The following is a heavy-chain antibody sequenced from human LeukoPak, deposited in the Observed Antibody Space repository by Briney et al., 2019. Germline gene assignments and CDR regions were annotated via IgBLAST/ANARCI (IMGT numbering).Heavy chain of an antibody. CDR2: IISGGSAI. Sequence: GGSLRLPCAASGFTFSNYAMTWARQAPGKGLEWVSSIISGGSAIYYAESVRGRFIMSRDDSKNMVYLQVNSLRVEDTALYYCTKGVAASRSPYCMDVWGKGTTVTVSS. J-gene: IGHJ6*03. D-gene: IGHD2-2*01. CDR3: TKGVAASRSPYCMDV. CDR1: GFTFSNYA. V-gene: IGHV3-23*01.